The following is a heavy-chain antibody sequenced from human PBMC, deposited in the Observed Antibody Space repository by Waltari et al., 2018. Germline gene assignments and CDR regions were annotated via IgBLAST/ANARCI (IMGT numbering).Heavy chain of an antibody. CDR2: ISWNSVSI. D-gene: IGHD6-6*01. Sequence: EVQLVESGGGLVQPGRSLRLSCAASGFTFDDYAMHWVRQAPGQGLEWVSGISWNSVSIGYADSVKGRFTITRDNAKNSLYLQMNSLRAEDTALYYCAKSGIAARPSYYYYYMDVWGKGTTVTVSS. CDR1: GFTFDDYA. CDR3: AKSGIAARPSYYYYYMDV. J-gene: IGHJ6*03. V-gene: IGHV3-9*01.